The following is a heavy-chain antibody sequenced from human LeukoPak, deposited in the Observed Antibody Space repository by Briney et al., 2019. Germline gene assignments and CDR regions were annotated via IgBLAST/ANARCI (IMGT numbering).Heavy chain of an antibody. CDR2: IKHDGSEK. Sequence: HSGGSLRLLCAASGFTFSSYSMSWVREAPGKGLEGVANIKHDGSEKHSVDSVKGRFTISRDNAKNSLYLQMDSLRAEDTAVYYCARDCSNGVCSTYQTFDIWGQGTVVTVSS. J-gene: IGHJ3*02. D-gene: IGHD2-8*01. V-gene: IGHV3-7*05. CDR3: ARDCSNGVCSTYQTFDI. CDR1: GFTFSSYS.